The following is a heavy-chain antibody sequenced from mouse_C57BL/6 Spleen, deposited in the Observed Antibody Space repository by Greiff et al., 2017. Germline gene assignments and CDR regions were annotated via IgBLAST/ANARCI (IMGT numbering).Heavy chain of an antibody. D-gene: IGHD2-4*01. Sequence: VQLQQPGAELVKPGASVKLSCKASGYTFTSYWMHWVKQRPGQGLEWIGMIHPNSGSTNYNEKFKSKATLTVDKSSSTAYMQLSSLTSEDSAVYYCARSGVDDYPSFAYWGQGTLVTVSA. CDR3: ARSGVDDYPSFAY. CDR2: IHPNSGST. V-gene: IGHV1-64*01. J-gene: IGHJ3*01. CDR1: GYTFTSYW.